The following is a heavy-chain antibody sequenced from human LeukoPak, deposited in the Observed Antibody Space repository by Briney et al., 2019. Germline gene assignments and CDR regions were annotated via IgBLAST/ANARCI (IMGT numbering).Heavy chain of an antibody. Sequence: PGGSLRLSCAASGFTFSSYSMNWVRQAPGKGLEWVSSISSSSSYIYYADSVKGRFTISRDNAKNSLYLQMNSLRAEDTAVYYCARVLTTDDAFDIWGQGTMVTVSS. CDR1: GFTFSSYS. J-gene: IGHJ3*02. CDR3: ARVLTTDDAFDI. V-gene: IGHV3-21*01. CDR2: ISSSSSYI. D-gene: IGHD4-11*01.